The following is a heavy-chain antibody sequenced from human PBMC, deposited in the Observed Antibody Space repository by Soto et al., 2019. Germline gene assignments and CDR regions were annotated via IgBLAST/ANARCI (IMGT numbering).Heavy chain of an antibody. D-gene: IGHD6-13*01. CDR2: IWYDGSNK. V-gene: IGHV3-33*01. J-gene: IGHJ6*02. Sequence: PGGSLRLSCAASGFTFSSYGMHWVRQAPGKGLEWVAVIWYDGSNKYYADSVKGRFTISRDNSKNMLYLQMNSLRAEDTAVYYCARDIAAAGTSYYYYGMDVWGQGTTVTVSS. CDR3: ARDIAAAGTSYYYYGMDV. CDR1: GFTFSSYG.